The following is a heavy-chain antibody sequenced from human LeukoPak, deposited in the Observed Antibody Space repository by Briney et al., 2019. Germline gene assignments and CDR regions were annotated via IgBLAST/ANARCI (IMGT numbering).Heavy chain of an antibody. D-gene: IGHD6-19*01. V-gene: IGHV4-39*01. Sequence: SETLSLTCTVSGGSISSSTYYGGWIREPPGKGLQWIVCFYYSGSAHYNPSLKSRVTISVDTSKNQFSLKLSSVTAADTAVYYCAKPYSGGWRGGFDYWGQGTLVTVSS. CDR3: AKPYSGGWRGGFDY. CDR2: FYYSGSA. J-gene: IGHJ4*02. CDR1: GGSISSSTYY.